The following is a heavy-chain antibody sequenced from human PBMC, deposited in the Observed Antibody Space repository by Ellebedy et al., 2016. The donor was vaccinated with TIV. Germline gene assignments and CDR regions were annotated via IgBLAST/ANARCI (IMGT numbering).Heavy chain of an antibody. Sequence: ASVKVSCKASGGTFSSYAISWVRHAPGHGLEWMGGVIPIFGTAHYAQKFQGRVTITADTSTNTAYMELSSPRSEDTAVYYWARRVARNYHDSSGNYPDWGQGTLVIVSS. J-gene: IGHJ1*01. CDR3: ARRVARNYHDSSGNYPD. CDR2: VIPIFGTA. CDR1: GGTFSSYA. V-gene: IGHV1-69*06. D-gene: IGHD3-22*01.